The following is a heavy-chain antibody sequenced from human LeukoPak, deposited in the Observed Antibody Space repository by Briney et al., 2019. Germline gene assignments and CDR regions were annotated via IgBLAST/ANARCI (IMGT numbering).Heavy chain of an antibody. J-gene: IGHJ4*02. D-gene: IGHD3-10*01. CDR3: ARGGYYGGSGTYGFFDY. Sequence: ASVKVSCKASGYTFISYALNWVRQAPGQGLEWMGWINTETGNPTYAQGFTGQFVFSVDTSVNTAYLQISSLRTEDTAVYYCARGGYYGGSGTYGFFDYWGQGSLVTVSS. V-gene: IGHV7-4-1*02. CDR1: GYTFISYA. CDR2: INTETGNP.